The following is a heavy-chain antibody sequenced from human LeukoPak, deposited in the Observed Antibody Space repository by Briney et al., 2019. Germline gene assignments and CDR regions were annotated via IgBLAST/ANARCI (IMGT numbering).Heavy chain of an antibody. V-gene: IGHV3-23*01. CDR2: ISGSGGST. J-gene: IGHJ4*02. CDR3: AKDQLLEATRPHYFDY. CDR1: GYTFSSYA. Sequence: GGSLRLSCAASGYTFSSYAMSWVRQAPGKGLEWVSAISGSGGSTYYADSVKGRFTISRDNSKNTLYLQMNSLRAEDTAVYYCAKDQLLEATRPHYFDYGGQGTLVTVSS. D-gene: IGHD1-26*01.